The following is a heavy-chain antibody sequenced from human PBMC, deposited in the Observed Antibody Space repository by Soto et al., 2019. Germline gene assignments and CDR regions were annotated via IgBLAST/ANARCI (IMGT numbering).Heavy chain of an antibody. Sequence: ASVKVSCNASGYTFSSIGISWVRQAPGQGLEWMGWISPYKGNTHYAQGLQGRVTMTTDTSTSTAYMELRSLRSDDTAVYYCARDLDDSGSYYTEYWGQGSMVT. D-gene: IGHD3-10*01. J-gene: IGHJ4*02. CDR2: ISPYKGNT. CDR1: GYTFSSIG. CDR3: ARDLDDSGSYYTEY. V-gene: IGHV1-18*01.